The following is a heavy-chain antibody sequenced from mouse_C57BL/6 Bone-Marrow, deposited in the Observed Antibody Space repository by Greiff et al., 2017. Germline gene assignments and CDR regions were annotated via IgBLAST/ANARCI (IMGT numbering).Heavy chain of an antibody. D-gene: IGHD1-1*01. Sequence: EVQRVESGPELVQPGASVKISCMASGYSFTGYFMNWVKQSHGKSLEWIGRINPYYGDTFYNQKVTGKDTLTVDKSSSTAHMELLSLTSEDFAVYYCARWGIWLGPSTVVAPYFDYWGQGTTLTVSS. CDR2: INPYYGDT. V-gene: IGHV1-37*01. CDR3: ARWGIWLGPSTVVAPYFDY. CDR1: GYSFTGYF. J-gene: IGHJ2*01.